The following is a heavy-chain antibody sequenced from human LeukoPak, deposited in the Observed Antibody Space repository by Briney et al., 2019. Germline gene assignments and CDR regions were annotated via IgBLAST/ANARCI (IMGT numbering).Heavy chain of an antibody. J-gene: IGHJ4*02. Sequence: GGSLRLSCAASGFTFNNYGMHWVGQAPGKGLEWVTLIQPDGNDKYYADSVKGRFTVSRDNSKNTLYLQLNSLRAEDTAVYYCAKRDAVTEFDYWGQGTLVTVSS. D-gene: IGHD2-21*02. CDR2: IQPDGNDK. V-gene: IGHV3-30*02. CDR1: GFTFNNYG. CDR3: AKRDAVTEFDY.